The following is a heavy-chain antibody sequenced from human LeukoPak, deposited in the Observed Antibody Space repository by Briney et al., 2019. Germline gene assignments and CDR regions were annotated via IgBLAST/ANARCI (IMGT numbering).Heavy chain of an antibody. V-gene: IGHV3-7*01. CDR3: AKDPVQGYSYGYLDD. CDR2: IKEDGGEA. CDR1: GFTFSSYW. Sequence: GGSLRLSCAASGFTFSSYWMTWVRQAPGKGLERVANIKEDGGEAYYVDSVKGRFTVSRDNAKESLYLQLNSLRAEDTAVYYCAKDPVQGYSYGYLDDWGQGTLVTVSS. J-gene: IGHJ4*02. D-gene: IGHD5-18*01.